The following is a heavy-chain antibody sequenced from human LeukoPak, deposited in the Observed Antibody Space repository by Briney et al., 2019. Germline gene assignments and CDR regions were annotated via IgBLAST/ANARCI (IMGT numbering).Heavy chain of an antibody. D-gene: IGHD2-8*01. V-gene: IGHV3-7*01. CDR2: IKQDGSEK. CDR1: GFTFSSYW. Sequence: GGSLRLSCAASGFTFSSYWMSWVRQAPGKGLEWVANIKQDGSEKYYVDSVKGRFTIPRDNAKNSLYLQMNSLRAEDTAVYCCAREPLGKVSISFDYWGQGTLVTVSS. CDR3: AREPLGKVSISFDY. J-gene: IGHJ4*02.